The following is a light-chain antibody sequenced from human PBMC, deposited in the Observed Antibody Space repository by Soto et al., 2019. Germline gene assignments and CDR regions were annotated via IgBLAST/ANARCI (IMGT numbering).Light chain of an antibody. CDR2: GAS. Sequence: EIVLTQSPGTLSLSPGERASLSCRASQSVRSSSLAWYQQKPGQPPRLLIYGASSRATDIPDRFSGSGSGTDFTLTISRLEPEDFAVYFCQQYGDSPDTDRWTFGPGTKV. V-gene: IGKV3-20*01. CDR1: QSVRSSS. CDR3: QQYGDSPDTDRWT. J-gene: IGKJ1*01.